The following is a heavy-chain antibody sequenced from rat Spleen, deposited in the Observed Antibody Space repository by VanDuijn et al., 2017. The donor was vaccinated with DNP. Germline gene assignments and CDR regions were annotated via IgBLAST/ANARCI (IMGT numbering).Heavy chain of an antibody. D-gene: IGHD1-2*01. CDR3: ARHPPYSSYIYGVMDA. V-gene: IGHV5S13*01. Sequence: EVQLVESGGGLVQTGRSLKLSCEASGFTFSSFAMAWVRQAPKNGLEWVASISTGGGNTYYRDSVKGRFTISSDNAKNTQYLQMDSLRSEDTASYYCARHPPYSSYIYGVMDAWGQGASVTVSS. CDR2: ISTGGGNT. CDR1: GFTFSSFA. J-gene: IGHJ4*01.